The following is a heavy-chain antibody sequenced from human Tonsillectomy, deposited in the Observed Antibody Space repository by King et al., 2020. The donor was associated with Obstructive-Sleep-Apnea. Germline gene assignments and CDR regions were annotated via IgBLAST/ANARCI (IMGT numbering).Heavy chain of an antibody. CDR2: ISWTSGSI. CDR1: VFTFDDYA. J-gene: IGHJ4*02. Sequence: VQLVESGGGLVQPGRSLRLSCAASVFTFDDYAMHWVRQAPGKGLEWVSGISWTSGSIGYAVSVKGRFTISRDNAKNSLYLQMNSLSAEDTALYYCAKDKRYYGGNSGYYFDYWGQGTLVTVSS. CDR3: AKDKRYYGGNSGYYFDY. D-gene: IGHD4-23*01. V-gene: IGHV3-9*01.